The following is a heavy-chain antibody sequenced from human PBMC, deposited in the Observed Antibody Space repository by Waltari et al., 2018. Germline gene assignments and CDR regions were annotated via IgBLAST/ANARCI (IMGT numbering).Heavy chain of an antibody. CDR2: IKQDGSEK. J-gene: IGHJ4*02. D-gene: IGHD3-10*01. Sequence: EVQLVESGGGLVQPGGSLRLSCAASGFTFSSYWIGWVRRAQGKGLEWVANIKQDGSEKYYVDSVKGRFTISRDNAKNSLYLQMNSLRAEDTAVYYCARVASYGSGSYIRDYWGQGTLVTVSS. V-gene: IGHV3-7*01. CDR1: GFTFSSYW. CDR3: ARVASYGSGSYIRDY.